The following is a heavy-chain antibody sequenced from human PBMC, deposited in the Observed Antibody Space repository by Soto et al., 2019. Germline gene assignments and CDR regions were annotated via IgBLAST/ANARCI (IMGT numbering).Heavy chain of an antibody. CDR1: GFSFNDYS. Sequence: GESLKISCAASGFSFNDYSMNWVRQAPCKGLEWVAVISYDGSNKYYADSVKGRFTISRDNSKNTLYLQMNSLRAEDTAVYYCARNLLSSGWYGCWFDPWGQGTLVTVSS. CDR2: ISYDGSNK. CDR3: ARNLLSSGWYGCWFDP. J-gene: IGHJ5*02. V-gene: IGHV3-30*03. D-gene: IGHD6-19*01.